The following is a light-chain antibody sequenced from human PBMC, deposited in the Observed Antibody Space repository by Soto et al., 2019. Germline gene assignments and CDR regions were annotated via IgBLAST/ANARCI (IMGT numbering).Light chain of an antibody. CDR3: SSYSSSSTLYV. Sequence: QSALTQPASVSGSTGESITISCTGTSSDVGGYNYVSWYQHHPGKAPKLIIYEVSNRPSGVSNRFSGSKSGNTASLTISGLQAEDEADYYCSSYSSSSTLYVFGTGTKVTV. CDR1: SSDVGGYNY. CDR2: EVS. V-gene: IGLV2-14*01. J-gene: IGLJ1*01.